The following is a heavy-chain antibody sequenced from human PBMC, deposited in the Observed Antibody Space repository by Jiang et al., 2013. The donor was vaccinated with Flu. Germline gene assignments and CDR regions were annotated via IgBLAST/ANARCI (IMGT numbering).Heavy chain of an antibody. CDR2: IYSGGST. CDR1: GFTVSSNY. D-gene: IGHD4-17*01. Sequence: VQLLESGGGLVQPGGSLRLSCAASGFTVSSNYMSWVRQAPGKGLEWVSVIYSGGSTYYADSVKGRFTISRDNSKNTLYLQMNSLRAEDTAVYYCARDSHYYGDSYFDYVGAREPWSPSPQ. CDR3: ARDSHYYGDSYFDY. V-gene: IGHV3-66*02. J-gene: IGHJ4*02.